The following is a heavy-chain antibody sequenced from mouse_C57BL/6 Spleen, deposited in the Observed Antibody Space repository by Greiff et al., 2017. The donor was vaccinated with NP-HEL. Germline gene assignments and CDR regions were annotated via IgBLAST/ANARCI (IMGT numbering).Heavy chain of an antibody. J-gene: IGHJ1*03. V-gene: IGHV3-1*01. CDR2: ISYSGST. D-gene: IGHD1-1*01. CDR1: GYSITSGYD. Sequence: EVKLEESGPGMVKPSQSLSLTCTVTGYSITSGYDWHWIRHFPGNKLEWMGYISYSGSTNYNPSLKSRISITHDTSKNHFFLKLNSVTTEDTATYYCARSHYYGSSYGYFDVWGTGTTVTVSS. CDR3: ARSHYYGSSYGYFDV.